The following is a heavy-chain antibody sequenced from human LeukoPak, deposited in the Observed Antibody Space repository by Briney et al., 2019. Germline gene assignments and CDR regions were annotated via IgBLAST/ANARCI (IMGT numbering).Heavy chain of an antibody. D-gene: IGHD6-6*01. CDR2: INHSGST. V-gene: IGHV4-34*01. CDR3: ARVQYSSSRPLDY. J-gene: IGHJ4*02. CDR1: GGSFSGYY. Sequence: PSETLSLTCAVYGGSFSGYYWSWIRQPPGKGLEWIGEINHSGSTNYNPSLKSRVTISVDTSKNQSSLKLSSVTAADTAVYYCARVQYSSSRPLDYWGQGTLVTVSS.